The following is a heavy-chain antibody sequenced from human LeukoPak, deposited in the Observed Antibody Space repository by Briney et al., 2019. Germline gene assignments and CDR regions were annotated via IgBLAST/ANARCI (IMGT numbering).Heavy chain of an antibody. D-gene: IGHD6-13*01. V-gene: IGHV3-15*01. Sequence: GSLRLSCAASGFTFSSYSMNWVRQAPGKGLEWVGRIKSKTDGGTTDYAAPVKGRFTISRDDSKNTLYLQMNSLKTEDTAVYYCTTDPADSSSWYGNAFDIWGQGTMVTVSS. CDR3: TTDPADSSSWYGNAFDI. J-gene: IGHJ3*02. CDR1: GFTFSSYS. CDR2: IKSKTDGGTT.